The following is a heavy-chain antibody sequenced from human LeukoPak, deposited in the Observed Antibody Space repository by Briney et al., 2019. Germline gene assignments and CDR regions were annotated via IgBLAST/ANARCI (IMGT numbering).Heavy chain of an antibody. D-gene: IGHD2-21*02. CDR3: ARAVVTADSDAFDI. Sequence: GASVKVSCKSSGYTFTNYGISWVRQAPGQGLEWMGWISAYNGNTKYAQKLHGRVTMTTDTSTSTAYMELRSLRSDDTAVYYCARAVVTADSDAFDIWGQGTMVTVSS. CDR1: GYTFTNYG. J-gene: IGHJ3*02. V-gene: IGHV1-18*01. CDR2: ISAYNGNT.